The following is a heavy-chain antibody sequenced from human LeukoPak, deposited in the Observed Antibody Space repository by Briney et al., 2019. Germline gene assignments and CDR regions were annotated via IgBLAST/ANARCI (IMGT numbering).Heavy chain of an antibody. CDR3: ARGPWNYVDY. CDR1: GGSISSGGYY. J-gene: IGHJ4*02. D-gene: IGHD1-1*01. V-gene: IGHV4-31*03. Sequence: MASQTLSLTCTVSGGSISSGGYYWSWIRQHPGKGLEWIGYIYYSGSTNYNPSLKSRVTISVDTSKNQFSLKLSSVTAADTAVYYCARGPWNYVDYWGQGTLVTVSS. CDR2: IYYSGST.